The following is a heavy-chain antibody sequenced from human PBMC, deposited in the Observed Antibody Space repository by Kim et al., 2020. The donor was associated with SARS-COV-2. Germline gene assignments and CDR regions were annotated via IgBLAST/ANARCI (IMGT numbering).Heavy chain of an antibody. CDR2: INHSGST. CDR3: ARGFYDILTGNDAFDI. J-gene: IGHJ3*02. D-gene: IGHD3-9*01. CDR1: GGSFSGYY. Sequence: SETLSLTCAVYGGSFSGYYWSWIRQPPGKGLEWIGEINHSGSTNYNPSLKSRVTISVDTSKNQFSLKLSSVTAADTAVYYCARGFYDILTGNDAFDIWGQGTMVTVSS. V-gene: IGHV4-34*01.